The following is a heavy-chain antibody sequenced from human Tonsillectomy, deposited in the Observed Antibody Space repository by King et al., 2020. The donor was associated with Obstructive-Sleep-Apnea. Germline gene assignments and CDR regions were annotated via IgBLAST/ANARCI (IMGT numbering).Heavy chain of an antibody. V-gene: IGHV4-59*03. D-gene: IGHD3-10*01. CDR1: GGSISTYY. CDR2: IYYSGSS. J-gene: IGHJ5*02. Sequence: QLQESGPGLVKPSETLSLTCTVSGGSISTYYWSWLRQPPGKRLEWIGYIYYSGSSNYNPSLKRRVSISVDTSKNQFSLKLTSVTAADTAVYYCARSPYGSGIIDYFDPWGQGTLVTVSS. CDR3: ARSPYGSGIIDYFDP.